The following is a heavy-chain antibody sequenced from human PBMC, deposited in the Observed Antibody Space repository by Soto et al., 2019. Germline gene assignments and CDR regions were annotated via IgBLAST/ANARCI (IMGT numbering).Heavy chain of an antibody. V-gene: IGHV1-69*13. J-gene: IGHJ4*02. D-gene: IGHD3-22*01. CDR2: IIPIFGTA. CDR3: ARDYYYNSSGLQPIHY. CDR1: GGTFSSYA. Sequence: SVKVSCKASGGTFSSYAISWVRQAPGQGLEWMGGIIPIFGTANYAQKFQGRVTITADESTSTAYMELSSLRSEDTAVYYCARDYYYNSSGLQPIHYRGPGTLGTV.